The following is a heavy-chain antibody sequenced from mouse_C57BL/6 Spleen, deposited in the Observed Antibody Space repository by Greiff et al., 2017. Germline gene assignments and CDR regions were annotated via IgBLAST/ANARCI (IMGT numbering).Heavy chain of an antibody. D-gene: IGHD3-2*02. Sequence: EVQLQQSVAELVRPGASVKLSCTASGFNIKNTYMPWVKQRPEQGLEWIGRIDPANGNTKYAPKFQGKATITADTSSNTAYLQLSSLTSEDTAIYYCARELRLPMDYWGQGTSVTVSS. V-gene: IGHV14-3*01. CDR1: GFNIKNTY. CDR3: ARELRLPMDY. CDR2: IDPANGNT. J-gene: IGHJ4*01.